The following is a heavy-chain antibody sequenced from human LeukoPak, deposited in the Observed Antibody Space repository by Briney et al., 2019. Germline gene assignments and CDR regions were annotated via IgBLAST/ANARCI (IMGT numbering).Heavy chain of an antibody. CDR3: ARDWNYYGSSGYRYYFDY. J-gene: IGHJ4*02. CDR1: GGSISSYY. D-gene: IGHD3-22*01. CDR2: IYTSGST. Sequence: SETLSLTRTVSGGSISSYYWSWIRQPAGKGLEWIGRIYTSGSTNYNPSLKSRVTMSVDTSKNQFSLKLSSVTAADTAVYYCARDWNYYGSSGYRYYFDYWGQGTLVTVSS. V-gene: IGHV4-4*07.